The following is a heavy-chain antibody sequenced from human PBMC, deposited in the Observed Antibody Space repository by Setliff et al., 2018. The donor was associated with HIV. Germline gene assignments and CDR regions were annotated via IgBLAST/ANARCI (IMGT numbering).Heavy chain of an antibody. CDR2: ISGLNGNT. V-gene: IGHV1-18*01. J-gene: IGHJ3*02. CDR3: ARVPYRSAWFSGGHDAFDI. CDR1: GYSFARYG. D-gene: IGHD6-19*01. Sequence: ASVKVSCKASGYSFARYGLSWVRQAPGQGLEWMGWISGLNGNTKYAQSFQDRVAMTTETATSTAYMEMRSLRSDDTAVYFCARVPYRSAWFSGGHDAFDIWGQVTMVTVSS.